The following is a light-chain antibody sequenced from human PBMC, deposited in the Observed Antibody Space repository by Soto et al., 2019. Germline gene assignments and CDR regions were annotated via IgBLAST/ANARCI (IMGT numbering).Light chain of an antibody. Sequence: DIQMTQSPSTLSGTVGDRVTVTCRASQSFSSWLAWYQQKPGKAPKLLIYDVSSLESGVPSRFSGGGSGTEFTLTISSLQPDDFATYYCQQFRTFGQGTKVDI. CDR2: DVS. CDR3: QQFRT. CDR1: QSFSSW. V-gene: IGKV1-5*01. J-gene: IGKJ1*01.